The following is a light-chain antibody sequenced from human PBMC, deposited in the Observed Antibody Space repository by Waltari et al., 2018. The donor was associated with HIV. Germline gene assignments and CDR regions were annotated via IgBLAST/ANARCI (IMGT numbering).Light chain of an antibody. V-gene: IGLV3-25*03. CDR2: KDS. CDR3: QSADSSGTYV. CDR1: DLPMPY. J-gene: IGLJ1*01. Sequence: SYELTQPPSVPVSPGQTARITCSGDDLPMPYDYLYQQKPGQAPVLVIYKDSERPSGIPERFSGSSSGTTVTLTISGVQAEDEADYYCQSADSSGTYVFGTGTKVTVL.